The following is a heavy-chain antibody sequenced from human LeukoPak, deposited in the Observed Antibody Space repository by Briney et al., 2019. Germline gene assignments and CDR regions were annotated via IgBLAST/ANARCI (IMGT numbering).Heavy chain of an antibody. CDR2: IWYNGNTK. D-gene: IGHD4-17*01. Sequence: GASLRLSCAASGFTFSTYGMHWVRQAPGKGLERAAIIWYNGNTKYYADSVRGRFTISRDNSKNTLYLQMNSLRAEDTAMYYCARETHGVNFDYWGQGTLVTVSS. J-gene: IGHJ4*02. CDR3: ARETHGVNFDY. CDR1: GFTFSTYG. V-gene: IGHV3-33*01.